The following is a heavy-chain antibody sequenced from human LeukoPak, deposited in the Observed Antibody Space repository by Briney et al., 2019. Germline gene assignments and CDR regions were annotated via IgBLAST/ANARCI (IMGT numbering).Heavy chain of an antibody. Sequence: SETLPLTCNVSGVSVSDGRYYWTWIRQHPGKGLEWIGYKYYSGSAKYNPSLKGRLTISVDTSKNQFSLQLTSVTAADTATYYCATPYCSSISCLDVFSMWGQGTRVTVSS. J-gene: IGHJ3*02. CDR1: GVSVSDGRYY. D-gene: IGHD2-2*01. CDR3: ATPYCSSISCLDVFSM. CDR2: KYYSGSA. V-gene: IGHV4-31*03.